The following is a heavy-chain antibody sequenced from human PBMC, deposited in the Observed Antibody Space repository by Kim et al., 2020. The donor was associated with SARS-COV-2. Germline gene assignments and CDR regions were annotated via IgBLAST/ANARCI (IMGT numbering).Heavy chain of an antibody. Sequence: ASVKVSCEASGYSFTAYDINWVRQATGQGLEWMGWMNPNSGNTGFAQKFQGRVTMTRVTMTRNTSISTAYMELNSLRSEDTAVYYCARGPDYGSGSSHFDYWGHGTLVTVSS. CDR1: GYSFTAYD. V-gene: IGHV1-8*02. CDR3: ARGPDYGSGSSHFDY. D-gene: IGHD3-10*01. J-gene: IGHJ4*01. CDR2: MNPNSGNT.